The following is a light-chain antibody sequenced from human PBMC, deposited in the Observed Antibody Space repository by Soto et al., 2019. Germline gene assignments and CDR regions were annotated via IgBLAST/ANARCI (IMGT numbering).Light chain of an antibody. Sequence: QSALTQPPSASGSPGQSVSISCTGTSSDIGGYNYVSWYQQHPGTAPKLIIYEVNKRPSVVPDRASGSTSGNTASLTVSGLQAEDEDDYYCSSYGGSNNMVFGGGTKLTVL. CDR1: SSDIGGYNY. V-gene: IGLV2-8*01. CDR2: EVN. CDR3: SSYGGSNNMV. J-gene: IGLJ2*01.